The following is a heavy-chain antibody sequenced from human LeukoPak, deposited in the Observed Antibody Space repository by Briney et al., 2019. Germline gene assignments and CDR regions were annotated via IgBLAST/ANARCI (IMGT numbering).Heavy chain of an antibody. D-gene: IGHD5-24*01. V-gene: IGHV4-31*03. Sequence: PSETLSLTCTVSGGSISSGGYYWSWIRQHPGKGLEWIGYIYYSGSTYYNPSLKSRVTISVDTSKNQFSLKLSSVTAADTAVYYCARASVEMATTYYFDFWGQGTLVTVSS. CDR1: GGSISSGGYY. CDR2: IYYSGST. CDR3: ARASVEMATTYYFDF. J-gene: IGHJ4*02.